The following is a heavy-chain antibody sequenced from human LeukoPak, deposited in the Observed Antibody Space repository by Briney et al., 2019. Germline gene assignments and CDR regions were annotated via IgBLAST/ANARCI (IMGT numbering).Heavy chain of an antibody. D-gene: IGHD3-16*01. CDR1: GDSITSSAFY. CDR3: AKQGLQIPSGGVGAIAPFAI. Sequence: PSETLSLTCTVSGDSITSSAFYWGWVRQAPGHGLGWIGNIFHGGNTHYNPSLKSRVSISVGRSKNQVSVNPSSLTAADTALYYCAKQGLQIPSGGVGAIAPFAIWGQGTMVTVSS. V-gene: IGHV4-39*01. J-gene: IGHJ3*02. CDR2: IFHGGNT.